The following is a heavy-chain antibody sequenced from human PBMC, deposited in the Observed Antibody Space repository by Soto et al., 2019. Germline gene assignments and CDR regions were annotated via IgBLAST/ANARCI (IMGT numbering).Heavy chain of an antibody. CDR3: ATGGLVSRYYGSEV. J-gene: IGHJ6*02. Sequence: PSETLSLTCTASGGSMNDYYWTWIRQHAGKGLEWIRRIFTSVNTNYNPSLRSRLTMSVYTSTNQVSLRLTSVTAADTAVYYCATGGLVSRYYGSEVWGQWTRIIASS. D-gene: IGHD2-15*01. CDR1: GGSMNDYY. CDR2: IFTSVNT. V-gene: IGHV4-4*07.